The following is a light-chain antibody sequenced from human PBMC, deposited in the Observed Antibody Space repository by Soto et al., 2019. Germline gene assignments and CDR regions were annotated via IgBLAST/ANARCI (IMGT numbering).Light chain of an antibody. CDR1: NSDVGAYNY. V-gene: IGLV2-8*01. CDR2: EVS. CDR3: SSYAAINNYV. J-gene: IGLJ1*01. Sequence: QSVLTQPPSASGSPGQSVTISCTGTNSDVGAYNYVSWYQQHPGKAPKLMIYEVSKRPSGVPDRFSGSKSGNTASLTVSGLQAEDEADYYCSSYAAINNYVFGTGTKLTVL.